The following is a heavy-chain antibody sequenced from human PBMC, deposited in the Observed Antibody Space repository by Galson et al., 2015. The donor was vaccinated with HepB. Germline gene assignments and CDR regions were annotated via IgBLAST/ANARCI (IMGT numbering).Heavy chain of an antibody. J-gene: IGHJ4*02. CDR1: GYTFNTHG. V-gene: IGHV1-18*01. D-gene: IGHD2-2*01. CDR2: ITAHNGNT. CDR3: ARVGGGFCSITSCQGFSFDY. Sequence: SVKVSCKASGYTFNTHGIAWVRKAPGQGLQWMGWITAHNGNTYYAQKFHDRVTMTTDTSTSTAYIELRSLRSDDTAVYYCARVGGGFCSITSCQGFSFDYWGQGTLVTVSS.